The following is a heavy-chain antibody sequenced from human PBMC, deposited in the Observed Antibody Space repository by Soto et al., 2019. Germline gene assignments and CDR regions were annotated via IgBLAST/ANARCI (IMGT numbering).Heavy chain of an antibody. Sequence: PSETLSLTCSVSGRSMSGNYWSWLRQSPGKGLEWLGYVFYGGTDYNPSLGGRVSMSVQTSKSQFSLTLSSVTAADTAVYYCAAYRGALYFDFWGQGIQVTVSS. J-gene: IGHJ4*02. D-gene: IGHD4-4*01. CDR3: AAYRGALYFDF. CDR1: GRSMSGNY. CDR2: VFYGGT. V-gene: IGHV4-59*03.